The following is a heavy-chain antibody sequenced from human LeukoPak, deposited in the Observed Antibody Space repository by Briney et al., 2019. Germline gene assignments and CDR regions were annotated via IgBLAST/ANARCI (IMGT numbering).Heavy chain of an antibody. CDR2: FDPEDGET. CDR3: ATGVMTGYYFDY. Sequence: ASVKVSCKVSGYTLTKLSMHWVRQAPGKGLEWMGGFDPEDGETIYAQKFQGRVTMTEDTSTDTACMELSSLRSEDTAVYYCATGVMTGYYFDYWGQGTLVTVSS. CDR1: GYTLTKLS. V-gene: IGHV1-24*01. D-gene: IGHD2-21*01. J-gene: IGHJ4*02.